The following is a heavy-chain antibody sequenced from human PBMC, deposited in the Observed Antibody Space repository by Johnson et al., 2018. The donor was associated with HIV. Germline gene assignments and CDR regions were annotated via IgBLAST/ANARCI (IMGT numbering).Heavy chain of an antibody. CDR1: GFTFSSYD. V-gene: IGHV3-30*02. D-gene: IGHD5-24*01. CDR2: TRYDGSNQ. Sequence: QVQLVESGGGVVQPGGSLRLSCDTSGFTFSSYDMHWVRKAPGTGLVWVALTRYDGSNQFSADSVKGRFTISRDNSKNTLYLQMNSLRAEDTAMYYCARDLGPDGAFDIWGQGTMVTVSS. CDR3: ARDLGPDGAFDI. J-gene: IGHJ3*02.